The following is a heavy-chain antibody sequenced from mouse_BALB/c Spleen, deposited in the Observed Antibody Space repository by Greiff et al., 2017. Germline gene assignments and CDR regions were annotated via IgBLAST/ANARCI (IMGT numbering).Heavy chain of an antibody. CDR3: ARDDNYDY. CDR1: GFTFSSYA. Sequence: EVKLVESGGGLVKPGGSLKLSCAASGFTFSSYAMSWVRQTPEKRLEWVASISSGGSTYYPDSVKGRFTIFRDNARNILYLQMSSLRSEDTAMYYCARDDNYDYWGQGTTLTVSA. D-gene: IGHD2-1*01. J-gene: IGHJ2*01. CDR2: ISSGGST. V-gene: IGHV5-6-5*01.